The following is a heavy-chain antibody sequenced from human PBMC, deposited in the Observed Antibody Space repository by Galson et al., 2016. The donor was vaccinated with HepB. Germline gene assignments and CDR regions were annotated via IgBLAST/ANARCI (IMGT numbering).Heavy chain of an antibody. J-gene: IGHJ4*02. CDR1: GFTFGDYG. D-gene: IGHD6-19*01. Sequence: LRLSCAASGFTFGDYGMHWVRLAPGKGPEWVGVVSFNGKVQYYADSVKGRFTISRDNSKNTLYLQMDSPRVEDTALYYCAKEPQKYSSGWYYYNWGQGALVTVSS. V-gene: IGHV3-30*18. CDR3: AKEPQKYSSGWYYYN. CDR2: VSFNGKVQ.